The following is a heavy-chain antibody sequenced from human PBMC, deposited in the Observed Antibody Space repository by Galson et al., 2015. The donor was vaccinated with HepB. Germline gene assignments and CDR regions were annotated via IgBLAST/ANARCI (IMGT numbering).Heavy chain of an antibody. CDR2: INPNSGVT. CDR3: ARDKLTSWNWFDP. J-gene: IGHJ5*02. D-gene: IGHD3-9*01. Sequence: SVKVSCKASGYTFTGYYMHWVRQAPGQGLGWMGRINPNSGVTDYAKNFQGRVTLTRDTSISTAYMELRGLRTDDTAVYYCARDKLTSWNWFDPWGQGTLVTVSS. V-gene: IGHV1-2*06. CDR1: GYTFTGYY.